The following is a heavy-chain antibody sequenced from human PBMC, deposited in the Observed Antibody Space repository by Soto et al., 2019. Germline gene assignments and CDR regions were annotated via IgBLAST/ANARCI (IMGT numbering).Heavy chain of an antibody. D-gene: IGHD6-19*01. CDR1: GFTFSGSA. V-gene: IGHV3-73*01. Sequence: GGSLRLSCAASGFTFSGSAMHWVRQASGKGLEWVGRIRSKANSYATAYAASVKGRFTISRDDSKNTAYLQMNSLKTEDTAVYYCTRATVPQWPGNNWFDPWGQGTLVTVSS. CDR3: TRATVPQWPGNNWFDP. CDR2: IRSKANSYAT. J-gene: IGHJ5*02.